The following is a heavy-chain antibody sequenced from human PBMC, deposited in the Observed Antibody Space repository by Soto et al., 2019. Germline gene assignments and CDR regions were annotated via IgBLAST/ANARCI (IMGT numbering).Heavy chain of an antibody. CDR2: IFSSGST. CDR1: GGSITDYS. CDR3: ARDQGVVVTADNWFDP. V-gene: IGHV4-4*07. J-gene: IGHJ5*02. Sequence: SETLSLTCTVSGGSITDYSWVWIRQPAGKGLEWIGRIFSSGSTNYNPSLKGRITMSLDTSKNQFSLKLNSATATDTAVYFCARDQGVVVTADNWFDPWGRGILVTVSS. D-gene: IGHD2-21*02.